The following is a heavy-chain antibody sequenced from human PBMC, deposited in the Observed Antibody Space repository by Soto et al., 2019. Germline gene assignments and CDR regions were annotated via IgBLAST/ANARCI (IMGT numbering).Heavy chain of an antibody. CDR3: ARDGSYYYVSSGYDAFDI. V-gene: IGHV4-30-4*01. CDR2: IYYSGST. D-gene: IGHD3-22*01. J-gene: IGHJ3*02. CDR1: GGSISSGDYY. Sequence: SETLSLTCTVSGGSISSGDYYWSWIRQPPGKGLEWIGYIYYSGSTYYSPSLKSRVTISVDTSKNQFSLKLSSVTAADTAVYYWARDGSYYYVSSGYDAFDIWGQGTMVTVSS.